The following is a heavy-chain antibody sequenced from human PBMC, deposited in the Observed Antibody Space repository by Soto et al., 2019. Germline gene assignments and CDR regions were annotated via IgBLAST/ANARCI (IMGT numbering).Heavy chain of an antibody. CDR3: AVSSSGSLSPYYYGMDV. Sequence: GVSVEVSCMASGGTFSSYAISWVRQAPGQGLEWMGGIIPIFGTANYAQKFQGRVTITADKSTSTAYMELSSLRSEDTAVYYCAVSSSGSLSPYYYGMDVWGQGTTVTVSS. J-gene: IGHJ6*02. V-gene: IGHV1-69*06. CDR1: GGTFSSYA. CDR2: IIPIFGTA. D-gene: IGHD6-6*01.